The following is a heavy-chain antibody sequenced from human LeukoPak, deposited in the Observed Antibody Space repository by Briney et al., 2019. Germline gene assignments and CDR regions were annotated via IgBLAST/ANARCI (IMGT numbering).Heavy chain of an antibody. CDR2: ISAYNGNT. V-gene: IGHV1-18*04. J-gene: IGHJ6*04. D-gene: IGHD3-10*01. CDR1: GYTITRYG. CDR3: ARGLWFGEFIPNGMDV. Sequence: ASVKVSCKASGYTITRYGISWVRQAPGQGLEWMGWISAYNGNTNYAQKLQGRVTMTTDTSTSTAYMELRSLRSDDTAVYYCARGLWFGEFIPNGMDVWGKATTVTVSS.